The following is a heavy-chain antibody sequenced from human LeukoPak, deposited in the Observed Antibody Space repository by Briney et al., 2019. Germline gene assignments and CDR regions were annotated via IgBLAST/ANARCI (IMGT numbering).Heavy chain of an antibody. CDR1: GFTLSSYS. CDR3: ARSEHSSSSFDY. Sequence: RGSLRLSCVASGFTLSSYSMNWVRQAPGKGLEWVSYISSSSTHIYYADSVKGRFTISRDNARNSLYLQMNSLRAEDTAIYYCARSEHSSSSFDYWGQGTLVTVSS. V-gene: IGHV3-21*01. D-gene: IGHD6-6*01. CDR2: ISSSSTHI. J-gene: IGHJ4*02.